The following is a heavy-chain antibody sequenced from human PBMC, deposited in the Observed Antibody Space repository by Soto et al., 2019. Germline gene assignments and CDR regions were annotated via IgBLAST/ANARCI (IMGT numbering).Heavy chain of an antibody. CDR1: GYTFTSYY. Sequence: ASVKVSCKASGYTFTSYYMHWVRQAPGQGLEWMGIINPSGGSTSYAQKFQGRVTMTRDTSTSTVYMELSSLRSEDTAVYYCARVRPVAGIGINNWFDPWGQGTLVTVSS. D-gene: IGHD6-19*01. CDR2: INPSGGST. J-gene: IGHJ5*02. CDR3: ARVRPVAGIGINNWFDP. V-gene: IGHV1-46*03.